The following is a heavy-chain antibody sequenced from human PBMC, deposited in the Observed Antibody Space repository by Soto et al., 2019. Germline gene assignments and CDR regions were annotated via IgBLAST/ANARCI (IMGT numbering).Heavy chain of an antibody. Sequence: SETLSLTCAVFGGSFSXXXXXXXXXXXGKGLEWIGYIYYSGSTNYNPSLKSRVTISVDTSKNQFSLKLSSVTAADTAVYYCARAFISGDFDWPLDYWGQGTLVTAPQ. J-gene: IGHJ4*02. V-gene: IGHV4-59*01. D-gene: IGHD3-9*01. CDR1: GGSFSXXX. CDR2: IYYSGST. CDR3: ARAFISGDFDWPLDY.